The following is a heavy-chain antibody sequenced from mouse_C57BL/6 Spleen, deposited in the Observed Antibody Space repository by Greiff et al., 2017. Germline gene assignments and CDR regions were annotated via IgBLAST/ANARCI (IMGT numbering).Heavy chain of an antibody. V-gene: IGHV2-2*01. D-gene: IGHD2-1*01. CDR1: GFSLTSYG. J-gene: IGHJ2*01. CDR2: IWSGGST. CDR3: ARSIYYGNYDFDC. Sequence: QVQLKQSGPGLVQPSQSLSITCTVSGFSLTSYGVHWVRQSPGKGLEWLGVIWSGGSTDYNAACISRLSICKDNSQSQVFFKMNSLQADDTAIYYCARSIYYGNYDFDCWGQSTTLTVSS.